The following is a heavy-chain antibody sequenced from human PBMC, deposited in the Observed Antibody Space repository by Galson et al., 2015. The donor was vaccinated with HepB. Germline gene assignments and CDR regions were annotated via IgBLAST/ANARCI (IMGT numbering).Heavy chain of an antibody. Sequence: SLRLSCAASGFTFSSYAMHWVRQAPGKGLEWVAVISYDGSNKYYADSVKGRFTISRDNSKNTLYLQMNSLRAEDTAVYYCARGSYYDYVWGSYYWGQGTLVTVSS. CDR1: GFTFSSYA. J-gene: IGHJ4*02. CDR2: ISYDGSNK. V-gene: IGHV3-30*04. CDR3: ARGSYYDYVWGSYY. D-gene: IGHD3-16*01.